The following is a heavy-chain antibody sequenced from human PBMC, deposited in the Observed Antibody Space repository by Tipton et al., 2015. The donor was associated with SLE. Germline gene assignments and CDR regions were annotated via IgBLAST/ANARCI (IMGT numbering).Heavy chain of an antibody. CDR3: AKGSQWLPL. J-gene: IGHJ4*02. CDR2: ISGSGGST. D-gene: IGHD6-19*01. V-gene: IGHV3-23*01. Sequence: GSLRLSCAASGFTFNTFPMTWVRQAPGKGLEWVSAISGSGGSTYYADSVKGRFTISRDNSKNTLYLQMNSLRAEDTAVYYCAKGSQWLPLWGQGTLVTVSS. CDR1: GFTFNTFP.